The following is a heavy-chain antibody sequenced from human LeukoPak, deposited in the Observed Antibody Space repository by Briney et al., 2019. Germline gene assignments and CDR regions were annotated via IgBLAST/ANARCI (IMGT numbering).Heavy chain of an antibody. J-gene: IGHJ4*02. CDR3: ARGALGARPVDY. D-gene: IGHD1-26*01. Sequence: SETLSLTCTVSGDSISSSFWNWIREPPGQRLEWIGNIYYSGSTNYNPALKSRVTFSVDTTKNQVSLKLSSATAADTAVYYCARGALGARPVDYWGQGALVIVSS. V-gene: IGHV4-59*01. CDR1: GDSISSSF. CDR2: IYYSGST.